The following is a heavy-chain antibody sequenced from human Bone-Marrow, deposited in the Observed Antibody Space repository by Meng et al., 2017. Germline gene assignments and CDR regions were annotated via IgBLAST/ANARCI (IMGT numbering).Heavy chain of an antibody. V-gene: IGHV3-30*04. CDR1: GFTFRRYA. CDR2: ILYDGSNK. D-gene: IGHD2-2*01. Sequence: GESLEIPCPASGFTFRRYAMHWVRQAPGKGLEWVAVILYDGSNKYYADSVKGRFTNTRDNSKNTLYLQMNSLRAEDTAGYYCARPYLKSTTWGYYYYGIDVWGQGTTVTVSS. CDR3: ARPYLKSTTWGYYYYGIDV. J-gene: IGHJ6*02.